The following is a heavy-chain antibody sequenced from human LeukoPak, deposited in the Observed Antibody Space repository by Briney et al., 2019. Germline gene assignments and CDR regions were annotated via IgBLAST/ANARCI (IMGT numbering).Heavy chain of an antibody. D-gene: IGHD4-17*01. V-gene: IGHV3-21*01. J-gene: IGHJ4*02. CDR3: ARGDLESTVTTFGY. Sequence: GGSLRLSCAASGFTFSYYSMNWVRQAPGKGLEWLSSISSSSNNMHSADSVKGRFTTSRDNAKNSLYLQMNNVKAEDTAVYYCARGDLESTVTTFGYWGQGALVTVSS. CDR1: GFTFSYYS. CDR2: ISSSSNNM.